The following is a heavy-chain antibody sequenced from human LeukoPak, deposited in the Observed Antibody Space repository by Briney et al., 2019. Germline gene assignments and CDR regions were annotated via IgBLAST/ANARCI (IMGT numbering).Heavy chain of an antibody. D-gene: IGHD5-18*01. V-gene: IGHV1-69*04. CDR2: IIPIFGIA. J-gene: IGHJ4*02. Sequence: SVKVSCKASGGTFSSYATSWVRQAPGQGLGWMGKIIPIFGIANYTQKFQGRVTITADKSTSTAYMELSSLRSEDTAVYYCARDRDTAMVTFDYWGQGTLVTVSS. CDR3: ARDRDTAMVTFDY. CDR1: GGTFSSYA.